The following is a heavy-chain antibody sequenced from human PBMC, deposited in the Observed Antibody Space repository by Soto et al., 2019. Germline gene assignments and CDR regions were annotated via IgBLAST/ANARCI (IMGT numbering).Heavy chain of an antibody. CDR1: GFTFDDHA. CDR2: LNWDSGSI. J-gene: IGHJ4*02. V-gene: IGHV3-9*01. Sequence: EVQLVESGGGLVQPGRSLRLSCAASGFTFDDHAMHWVRQAPGKGLEWVSGLNWDSGSISYADSVKGRFTISRDNAKNSLYLQMNSLRAEDTALYYCAKLARGGSSRSDYWSQGTLVTVSS. D-gene: IGHD6-13*01. CDR3: AKLARGGSSRSDY.